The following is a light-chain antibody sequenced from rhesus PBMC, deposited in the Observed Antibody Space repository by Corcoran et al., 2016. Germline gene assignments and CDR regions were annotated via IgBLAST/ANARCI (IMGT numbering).Light chain of an antibody. Sequence: EIVMTQSPSTLSLSPGDRATLSCRASQSISRYVAWYHQKPGQAPRLLIHAASSRATGIPDRFSGSGSGTEFTLIISRLEPEDVGVYYCQQYNNWNSFGQGTKVEIK. CDR1: QSISRY. CDR3: QQYNNWNS. CDR2: AAS. J-gene: IGKJ2*01. V-gene: IGKV3S9*01.